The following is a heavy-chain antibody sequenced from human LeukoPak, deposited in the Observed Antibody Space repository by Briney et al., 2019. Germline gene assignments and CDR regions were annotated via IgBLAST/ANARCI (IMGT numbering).Heavy chain of an antibody. J-gene: IGHJ4*02. D-gene: IGHD2-2*01. Sequence: ASVKVSCKASGYTFTGYYMHWVRQAPGQGLEWMGWINPNSGGTNYAQKFQGRVTMTRDTSISTAYMELSRLRSDDTAVYYCARGDHPISRRYQLLDYWGQGTLVTVSS. V-gene: IGHV1-2*02. CDR3: ARGDHPISRRYQLLDY. CDR1: GYTFTGYY. CDR2: INPNSGGT.